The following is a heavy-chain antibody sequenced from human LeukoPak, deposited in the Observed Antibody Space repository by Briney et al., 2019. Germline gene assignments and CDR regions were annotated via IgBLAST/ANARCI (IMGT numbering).Heavy chain of an antibody. Sequence: GGSLRLSCAASGFTFSSYWMSWVRQFPGKGLEWVANIKEDASERYYVDSVKGRFTISRDNAKTSLYLQMNSLRAEDTAVYYCARAHSSSFDYWGQGTLVTVSS. CDR1: GFTFSSYW. D-gene: IGHD6-13*01. J-gene: IGHJ4*02. V-gene: IGHV3-7*01. CDR2: IKEDASER. CDR3: ARAHSSSFDY.